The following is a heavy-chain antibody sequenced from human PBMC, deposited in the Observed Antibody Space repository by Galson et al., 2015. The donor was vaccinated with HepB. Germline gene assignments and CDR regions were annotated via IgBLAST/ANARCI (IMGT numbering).Heavy chain of an antibody. CDR3: ARSSNRGYFGMDV. CDR1: GYTLTTYH. Sequence: SVKVSCKASGYTLTTYHMNWVRQAPGQGLEWMGWINTNTGNPTYAQGFTGRFVFSLDTSVSTAYLQISSLKAEDTAVFYCARSSNRGYFGMDVWGQGTTVTVSS. J-gene: IGHJ6*02. V-gene: IGHV7-4-1*02. D-gene: IGHD2-8*01. CDR2: INTNTGNP.